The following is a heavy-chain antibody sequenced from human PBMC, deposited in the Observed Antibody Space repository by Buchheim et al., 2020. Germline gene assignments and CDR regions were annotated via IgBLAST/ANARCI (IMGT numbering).Heavy chain of an antibody. D-gene: IGHD2-21*02. CDR1: GFTFSSYG. J-gene: IGHJ4*02. Sequence: QVQLVESGGGVVQPGRSLRLSCAASGFTFSSYGMHWVRQAPGKGLEWVAVIWYDGGNKYYADSVKGRFTISRDNSKNTLYLQMNSLRAEDTAVYYCARDLTYCGGDCQNEADYFDYWGQGTL. CDR3: ARDLTYCGGDCQNEADYFDY. CDR2: IWYDGGNK. V-gene: IGHV3-33*01.